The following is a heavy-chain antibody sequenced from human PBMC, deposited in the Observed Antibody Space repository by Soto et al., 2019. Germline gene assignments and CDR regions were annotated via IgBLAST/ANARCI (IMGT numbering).Heavy chain of an antibody. J-gene: IGHJ4*02. CDR2: INPDGGAT. CDR3: AKGRRNTF. CDR1: GYTFSFDY. V-gene: IGHV1-46*01. D-gene: IGHD3-10*01. Sequence: QVQLLQSGAEVKKPGASVKIPCKASGYTFSFDYLSWVRRAPGQGLQWMGKINPDGGATTYAQSFQGRVSITSDASTGTVYMELSSLTSDDTAVYYCAKGRRNTFWGQGTLVSVSS.